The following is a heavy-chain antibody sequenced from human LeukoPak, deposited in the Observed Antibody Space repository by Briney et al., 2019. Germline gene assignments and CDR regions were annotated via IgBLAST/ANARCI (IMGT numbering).Heavy chain of an antibody. CDR2: IYTGGGR. D-gene: IGHD1-1*01. CDR1: GFTVSSYY. V-gene: IGHV3-53*01. J-gene: IGHJ4*02. CDR3: ARCTTGRTFGSLREIKRSREIDY. Sequence: QSGGSLRLSCAASGFTVSSYYMNWVRQAPGKELEWVSVIYTGGGRYYADSVRGRFTISRDTSKNMVFLQMNSLRVEDTAVYYCARCTTGRTFGSLREIKRSREIDYWGQGTLVTVSS.